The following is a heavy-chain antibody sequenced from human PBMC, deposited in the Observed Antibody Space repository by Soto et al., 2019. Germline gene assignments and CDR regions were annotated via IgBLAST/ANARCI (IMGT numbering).Heavy chain of an antibody. D-gene: IGHD3-3*01. CDR3: TTYSYDFWSGYSSPY. Sequence: GGSLRLSCAASDFTFSNAWINWVRQAPGKGLEWVGRIKSKTDGGTTDYAAPVKGRFTISRDDSKNTLYLQMNSLKTEDTAVYYCTTYSYDFWSGYSSPYWGQGTLVTVSS. CDR1: DFTFSNAW. J-gene: IGHJ4*02. V-gene: IGHV3-15*07. CDR2: IKSKTDGGTT.